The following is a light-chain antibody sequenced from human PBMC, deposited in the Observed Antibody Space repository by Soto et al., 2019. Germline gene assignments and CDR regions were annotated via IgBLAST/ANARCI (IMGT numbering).Light chain of an antibody. J-gene: IGKJ2*01. CDR3: QQRTNWPYT. Sequence: EIVLTQAPATLSLSPGERATLSCRASQSVSSYLAWYQQKPGQAPRLLIYDASNRATGIPARFSGSGSGTDFTLNIRSLEPEDFAVYYCQQRTNWPYTFGQGTQLEI. CDR2: DAS. V-gene: IGKV3-11*01. CDR1: QSVSSY.